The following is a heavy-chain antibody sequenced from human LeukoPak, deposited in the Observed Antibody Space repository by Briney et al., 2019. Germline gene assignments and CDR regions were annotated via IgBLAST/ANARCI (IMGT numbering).Heavy chain of an antibody. D-gene: IGHD7-27*01. CDR3: AHETTGEHFDY. CDR1: GGSINSYY. Sequence: SETLSLTCTVSGGSINSYYWGWIRQPPGKGLECLGYIHYTGTTNYNPSLRGRVTISIDLSNNQFSLKLHSVTAADTAVYYCAHETTGEHFDYWGQGTLATVSS. V-gene: IGHV4-59*01. J-gene: IGHJ4*02. CDR2: IHYTGTT.